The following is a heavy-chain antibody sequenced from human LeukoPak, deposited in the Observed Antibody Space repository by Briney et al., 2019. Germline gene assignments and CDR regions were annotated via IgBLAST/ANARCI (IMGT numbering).Heavy chain of an antibody. D-gene: IGHD6-6*01. CDR2: IYYSGST. Sequence: SETLSLTCTVSGGSISSSSYYWGWIRQPPGKGLEWIGSIYYSGSTNYNPSLKSRVTISVDTSKNQFSLKLSSVTAADTAVYYCAREEYSSSSEGVLWGQGTLVTVSS. J-gene: IGHJ4*02. V-gene: IGHV4-39*07. CDR3: AREEYSSSSEGVL. CDR1: GGSISSSSYY.